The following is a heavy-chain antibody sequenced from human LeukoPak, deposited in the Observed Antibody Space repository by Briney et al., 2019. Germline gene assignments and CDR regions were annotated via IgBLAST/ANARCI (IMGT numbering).Heavy chain of an antibody. CDR1: GGSIRSTNYY. V-gene: IGHV4-39*07. D-gene: IGHD3-10*01. CDR2: VYYSGST. Sequence: SETLSLTCTVSGGSIRSTNYYWGWIRQPPGRGLEWIGSVYYSGSTYSNPSLKSRVTISVDASKNQFSLKLSSVTAADTAVYYCARDLVYYGSGGNAFDIWGQGTMVTVSS. J-gene: IGHJ3*02. CDR3: ARDLVYYGSGGNAFDI.